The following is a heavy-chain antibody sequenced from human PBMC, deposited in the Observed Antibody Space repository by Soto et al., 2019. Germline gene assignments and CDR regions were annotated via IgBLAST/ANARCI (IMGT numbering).Heavy chain of an antibody. D-gene: IGHD2-15*01. J-gene: IGHJ4*02. CDR1: GFTFSASA. CDR2: IRSNGRT. CDR3: ARLDCSGGSCYPYYFEH. Sequence: GGSLKLSCAASGFTFSASAMHWVRQASGKGLEWVGRIRSNGRTAYAASMQGRFTISRDDSKKTAYLQLNSLKTDDTAVYYCARLDCSGGSCYPYYFEHWGQGALVTVSS. V-gene: IGHV3-73*01.